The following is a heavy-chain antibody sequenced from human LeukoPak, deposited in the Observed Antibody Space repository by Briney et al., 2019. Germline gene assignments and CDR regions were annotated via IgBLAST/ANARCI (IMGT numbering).Heavy chain of an antibody. CDR1: GFTFGSFA. D-gene: IGHD3-3*01. Sequence: GGSLRLSCAASGFTFGSFAMGWVRQAPGKGLDWVSVIMGGGGSTYYADSVKGRFTISRDNSKNTLYLQMNSLRAEDTAVYYCAKQEGGDYDFWSGYYPNHFDYWGQGTLVTVSS. CDR3: AKQEGGDYDFWSGYYPNHFDY. CDR2: IMGGGGST. J-gene: IGHJ4*02. V-gene: IGHV3-23*01.